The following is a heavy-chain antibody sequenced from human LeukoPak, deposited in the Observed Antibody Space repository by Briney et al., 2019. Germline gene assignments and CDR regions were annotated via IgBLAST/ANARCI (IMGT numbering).Heavy chain of an antibody. J-gene: IGHJ4*02. D-gene: IGHD3-10*01. CDR1: GGSNSSGGYY. CDR2: IYYRGGST. CDR3: ARVQGLSSRPFDY. V-gene: IGHV4-31*03. Sequence: SETLSLTCTVSGGSNSSGGYYWSWIRQHPGKGLEWIGYIYYRGGSTYYNPSPKSRVTISVDTSKNQFSLKLSSVTAADTAVYYCARVQGLSSRPFDYWGQGTLVTVSS.